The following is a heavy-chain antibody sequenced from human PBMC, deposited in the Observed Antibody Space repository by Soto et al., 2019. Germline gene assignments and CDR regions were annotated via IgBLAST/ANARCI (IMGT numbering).Heavy chain of an antibody. V-gene: IGHV3-30-3*01. CDR3: ARDGSPYGEPHDAFDI. J-gene: IGHJ3*02. CDR2: ISYDGNKK. CDR1: GFTFSDYS. D-gene: IGHD4-17*01. Sequence: VQLIQSGGGVVQPGRSLRLSCAASGFTFSDYSLHWVRQAPGKGLQWVALISYDGNKKDYADSVNGRFSVSRDNSRNTLYLPVNSPRPEDTAVYYCARDGSPYGEPHDAFDIWGQGTLVTVSS.